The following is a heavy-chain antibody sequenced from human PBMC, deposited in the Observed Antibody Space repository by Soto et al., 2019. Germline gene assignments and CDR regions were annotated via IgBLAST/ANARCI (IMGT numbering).Heavy chain of an antibody. CDR1: GFTFSSYA. CDR2: ISYDGSNK. Sequence: QVQLVESGGGVVQPGRSLRLSCAASGFTFSSYAMHWVRQAPGKGLEWVAVISYDGSNKYYADSVKGRFTISRDNSKNTLYLQMNSLRAEDTAVYYCARDKKGYCISTSCHSTTNWFDPWGQGTLVTVSS. CDR3: ARDKKGYCISTSCHSTTNWFDP. V-gene: IGHV3-30-3*01. J-gene: IGHJ5*02. D-gene: IGHD2-2*01.